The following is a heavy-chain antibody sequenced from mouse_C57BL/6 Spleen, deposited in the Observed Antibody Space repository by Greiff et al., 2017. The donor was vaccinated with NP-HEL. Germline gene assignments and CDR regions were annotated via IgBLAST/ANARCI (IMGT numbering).Heavy chain of an antibody. J-gene: IGHJ4*01. CDR1: GYAFTNYL. Sequence: QVQLQQSGAELVRPGTSVKVSCKASGYAFTNYLIEWVKQRPGQGLEWIGVINPGSGGTNYNEKFKGKATLTADKSSSTAYMQLSSLTSEDSAVYFCARCDDGYYRNAMDYWGQGTSVTVSS. D-gene: IGHD2-3*01. CDR3: ARCDDGYYRNAMDY. CDR2: INPGSGGT. V-gene: IGHV1-54*01.